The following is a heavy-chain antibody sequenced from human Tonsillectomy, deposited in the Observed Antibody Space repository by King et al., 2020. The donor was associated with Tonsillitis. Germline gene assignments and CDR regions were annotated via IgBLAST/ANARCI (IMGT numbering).Heavy chain of an antibody. V-gene: IGHV4-39*07. D-gene: IGHD1-26*01. CDR3: ARRSSESYSHNWFDR. J-gene: IGHJ5*02. CDR2: IYYSGST. Sequence: LQLQESGPGLVKPSETLSLTCTVSGGSISSSSYFWDWIRQPPGKGLEWIGGIYYSGSTYYNPSLKSRVTISVHTSKNQFSLNLTSVTAAATAVYYCARRSSESYSHNWFDRWGQGTLVTVSS. CDR1: GGSISSSSYF.